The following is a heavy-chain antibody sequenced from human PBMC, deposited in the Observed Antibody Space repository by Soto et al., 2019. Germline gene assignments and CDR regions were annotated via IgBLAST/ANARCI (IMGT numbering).Heavy chain of an antibody. CDR1: GFTFSSYA. J-gene: IGHJ3*02. CDR3: ARGIAARPHAFDI. CDR2: ISYDGSNK. Sequence: QAQLVESGGGVVQPGRSLRLSCAASGFTFSSYAMHWVRQAPGKGLEWVAVISYDGSNKYYADSVKGRFTISRDNSKNTLYLQMNSLRAEDTAVYYCARGIAARPHAFDIWGQGTMVTVSS. D-gene: IGHD6-6*01. V-gene: IGHV3-30-3*01.